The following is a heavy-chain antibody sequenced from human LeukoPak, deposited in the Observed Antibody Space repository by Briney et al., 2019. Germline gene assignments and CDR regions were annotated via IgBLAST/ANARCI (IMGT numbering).Heavy chain of an antibody. D-gene: IGHD2-2*01. CDR3: ASHCSSTSCYYY. V-gene: IGHV3-23*01. CDR2: IGGSGGNT. J-gene: IGHJ4*02. CDR1: GFTFSSYA. Sequence: GGSLRLSCAASGFTFSSYALSWVRQAPGKGLEWVSAIGGSGGNTYYADSVKGRFTISRDNSKNTLYLQMNSLRAEDTAVYYCASHCSSTSCYYYWGQGTLVTVSS.